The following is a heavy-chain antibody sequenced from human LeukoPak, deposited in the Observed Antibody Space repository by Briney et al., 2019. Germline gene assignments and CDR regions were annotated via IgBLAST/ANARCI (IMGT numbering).Heavy chain of an antibody. J-gene: IGHJ3*02. CDR2: IIPIFGTA. CDR1: GGTFSSSA. V-gene: IGHV1-69*13. D-gene: IGHD3-22*01. CDR3: ARDIDDSSGYGGAAFDI. Sequence: SVKVSCKASGGTFSSSAISWVRQAPGHGLEWMGGIIPIFGTANYAQKFQGRVTITADESTSTAYVELSSLRSEDTAVYYCARDIDDSSGYGGAAFDIWGQGTMVTVSS.